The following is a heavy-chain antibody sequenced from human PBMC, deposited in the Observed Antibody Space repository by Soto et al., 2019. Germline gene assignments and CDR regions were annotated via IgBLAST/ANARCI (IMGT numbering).Heavy chain of an antibody. D-gene: IGHD3-3*01. V-gene: IGHV4-31*03. CDR1: GGSISSGGYY. J-gene: IGHJ4*02. CDR2: IYYSGST. Sequence: QVQLQESGPGLVKPSQTLSLTCTVSGGSISSGGYYWSWIRQHPGKGLEWIGDIYYSGSTYYSRSLKSRVTISVDTSKNQFSLKLSSVTAADTAVYDGAGEGRPDDFWSGYHYWGQGTLVTVSS. CDR3: AGEGRPDDFWSGYHY.